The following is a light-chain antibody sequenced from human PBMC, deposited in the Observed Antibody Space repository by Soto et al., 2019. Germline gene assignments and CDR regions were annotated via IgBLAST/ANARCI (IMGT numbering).Light chain of an antibody. CDR3: HHYKNFPPYT. CDR2: GAS. J-gene: IGKJ2*01. CDR1: QTIGSD. V-gene: IGKV3D-15*01. Sequence: DIVMTQSPATLSVSPGETATLSCRASQTIGSDLAWYQQKPGQTPRLLIFGASNRATGIPARFSGSGSGTDFTLTISSLQSEDVAVYYCHHYKNFPPYTFGQGTKLEIK.